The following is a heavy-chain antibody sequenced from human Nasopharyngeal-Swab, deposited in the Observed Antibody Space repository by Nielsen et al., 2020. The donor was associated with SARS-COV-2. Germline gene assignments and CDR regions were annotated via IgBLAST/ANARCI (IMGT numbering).Heavy chain of an antibody. Sequence: GGSLRLSCKGSGYSFSTYWIGWVRQMPGKGLEWMGIIYPSDSDTRYSPSFQGQVTISADKSINTAYLHWISLKASDTAMYYCARHARATTVDYWGQGTLVTVSS. V-gene: IGHV5-51*01. CDR2: IYPSDSDT. CDR3: ARHARATTVDY. D-gene: IGHD4-17*01. CDR1: GYSFSTYW. J-gene: IGHJ4*02.